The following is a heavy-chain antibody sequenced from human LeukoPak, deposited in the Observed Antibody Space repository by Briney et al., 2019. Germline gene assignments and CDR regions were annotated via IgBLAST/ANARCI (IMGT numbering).Heavy chain of an antibody. Sequence: GESLKISCKGSGYRFTSYWIGWVRQMPGKGLEWMGIINPGDSETRYSPSFQGQVTISADKSISTAYLQWSSLKASDTAMYYCARQSRVSGSWYIIDYWGQGTLVTVSP. J-gene: IGHJ4*02. D-gene: IGHD6-13*01. V-gene: IGHV5-51*01. CDR2: INPGDSET. CDR3: ARQSRVSGSWYIIDY. CDR1: GYRFTSYW.